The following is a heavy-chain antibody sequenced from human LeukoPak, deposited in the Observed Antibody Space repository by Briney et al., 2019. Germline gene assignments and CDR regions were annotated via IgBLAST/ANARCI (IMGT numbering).Heavy chain of an antibody. D-gene: IGHD6-19*01. J-gene: IGHJ3*02. CDR1: GFTFSSYS. Sequence: GGSLRLSCAASGFTFSSYSMNWVRQAPGKGLEWVSSISSSSSYIYYADLVKGRFTISRDNSKNTLYLQMNSLRAEDTAVYYCARGVAVALDAFDIWGQGTMVTVSS. CDR2: ISSSSSYI. CDR3: ARGVAVALDAFDI. V-gene: IGHV3-21*01.